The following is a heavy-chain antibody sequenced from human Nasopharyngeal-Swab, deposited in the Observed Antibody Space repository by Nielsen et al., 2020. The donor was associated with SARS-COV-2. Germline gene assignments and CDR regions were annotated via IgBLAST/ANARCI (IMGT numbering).Heavy chain of an antibody. CDR2: IWYDGSNK. CDR1: GFTFSSYG. J-gene: IGHJ3*02. V-gene: IGHV3-33*01. D-gene: IGHD3-9*01. Sequence: GSLRFSCAASGFTFSSYGMHWVRQAPGKGLEWVAVIWYDGSNKYYADSVKGRFTISRDNSKNTLYLQMNSLRAEDTAVYYCARVYYDILTGYYYDAFDIWGQGTMVTVSS. CDR3: ARVYYDILTGYYYDAFDI.